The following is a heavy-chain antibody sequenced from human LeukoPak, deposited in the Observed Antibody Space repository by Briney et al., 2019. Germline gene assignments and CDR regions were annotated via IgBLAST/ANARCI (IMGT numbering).Heavy chain of an antibody. J-gene: IGHJ4*02. D-gene: IGHD3-3*01. V-gene: IGHV3-23*01. CDR2: ISGSGGST. CDR1: GFTFSSYA. CDR3: ATAHHYDFWSGYYYYFDY. Sequence: GGSLRLSCAASGFTFSSYAMSWVRQAPGKGLEWVSAISGSGGSTYYADSVKGRFTISRDNSKNTLYLQMNSLRAEDTAVYYCATAHHYDFWSGYYYYFDYWGQGTLVTVSS.